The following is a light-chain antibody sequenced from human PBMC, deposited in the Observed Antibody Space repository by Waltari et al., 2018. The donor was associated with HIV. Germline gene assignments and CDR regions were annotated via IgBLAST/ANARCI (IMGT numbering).Light chain of an antibody. CDR1: SSSFVTTY. J-gene: IGLJ1*01. V-gene: IGLV1-47*01. CDR3: ATWNDSLSGYV. Sequence: QAVLTQPPSASWTPGPRVAISCSRNSSSFVTTYVYGYQTLPGTAPQLVIYRNNQRPSGVPDRFSCSKSGTSASLAISGPRSDDEADYYCATWNDSLSGYVFGTGTKVTV. CDR2: RNN.